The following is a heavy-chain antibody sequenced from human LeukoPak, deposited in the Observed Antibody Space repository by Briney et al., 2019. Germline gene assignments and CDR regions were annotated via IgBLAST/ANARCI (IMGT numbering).Heavy chain of an antibody. CDR3: AAETTAGNA. CDR2: INHSGST. D-gene: IGHD6-13*01. Sequence: SETLSLTCTVSGGSISSDNYSWSWIRQPPGKGLEWIGEINHSGSTNYNPSLKSRVTISVDTSKSQFSLKLSSVTAADTAVYYCAAETTAGNAWGQGTLVAVSS. V-gene: IGHV4-39*07. CDR1: GGSISSDNYS. J-gene: IGHJ5*02.